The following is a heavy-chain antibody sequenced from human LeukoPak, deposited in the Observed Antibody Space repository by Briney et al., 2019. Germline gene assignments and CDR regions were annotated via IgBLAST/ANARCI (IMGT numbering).Heavy chain of an antibody. Sequence: SVKVSCKASGGTFSSYAISWVRQAPGQGLEWMGRIMPILGIANYAQKFQGRVTITADKSTSTAYMELSSMRSEDTAVYYCARTYYDYVWGSYRYTSLPDYWGQGTLVTVSS. CDR1: GGTFSSYA. CDR2: IMPILGIA. D-gene: IGHD3-16*02. CDR3: ARTYYDYVWGSYRYTSLPDY. V-gene: IGHV1-69*04. J-gene: IGHJ4*02.